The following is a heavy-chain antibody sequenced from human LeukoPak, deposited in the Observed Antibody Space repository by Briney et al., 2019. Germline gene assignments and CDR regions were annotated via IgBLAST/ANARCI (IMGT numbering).Heavy chain of an antibody. D-gene: IGHD3-22*01. V-gene: IGHV4-59*12. CDR3: ARERRRFYYYDSSGYGY. J-gene: IGHJ4*02. CDR2: IHYRGST. Sequence: PSETLSLTCTVSGGSISNYYWSWIRQSPGKGLEWIGDIHYRGSTNYNPSLKSRVTISGDTSKFSLKLSSVTAADTAVYYCARERRRFYYYDSSGYGYWGQGTLVTVSS. CDR1: GGSISNYY.